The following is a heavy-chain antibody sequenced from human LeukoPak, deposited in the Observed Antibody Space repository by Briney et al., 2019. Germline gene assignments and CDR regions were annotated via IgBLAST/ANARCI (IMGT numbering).Heavy chain of an antibody. J-gene: IGHJ4*02. CDR1: GFTFSSYG. CDR3: AKGGDGNSWSTLDY. D-gene: IGHD6-13*01. Sequence: PGGSLRLSCAASGFTFSSYGMHWVRQAPGKGLEWVAFIRYDGSKKYYADSVKGRFTISRDNSKNTLYLKMNSLRAEDTAVNYCAKGGDGNSWSTLDYWGQGTLITVSS. CDR2: IRYDGSKK. V-gene: IGHV3-30*02.